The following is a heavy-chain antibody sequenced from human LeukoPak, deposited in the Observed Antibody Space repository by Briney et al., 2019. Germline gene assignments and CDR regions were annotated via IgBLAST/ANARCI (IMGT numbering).Heavy chain of an antibody. Sequence: GGSLRLSCAASGFTFSSYGMHWVRQAPGKGLEWVAVIWYDGSNKYYADSVKGRFTISRDNSKNTLYLQMNSLRAEDTAVYYCAKDPGSSGYYPYFDYWGQGTLVTVSS. CDR2: IWYDGSNK. CDR1: GFTFSSYG. J-gene: IGHJ4*02. V-gene: IGHV3-33*06. CDR3: AKDPGSSGYYPYFDY. D-gene: IGHD3-22*01.